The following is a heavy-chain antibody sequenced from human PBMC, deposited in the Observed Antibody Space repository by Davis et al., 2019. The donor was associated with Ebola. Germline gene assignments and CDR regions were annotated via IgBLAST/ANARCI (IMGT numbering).Heavy chain of an antibody. CDR1: GGSFSGYY. V-gene: IGHV4-31*11. Sequence: SETLSLTCAVYGGSFSGYYWSWIRQHPGKGLEWIGYIYYSGSTYYNPSLKSRVTISVDTSKNQFSLKLRSVTAADTAVYYCARVVKGTVVAPFDYWGQGTLVTVSS. CDR2: IYYSGST. D-gene: IGHD4-23*01. CDR3: ARVVKGTVVAPFDY. J-gene: IGHJ4*02.